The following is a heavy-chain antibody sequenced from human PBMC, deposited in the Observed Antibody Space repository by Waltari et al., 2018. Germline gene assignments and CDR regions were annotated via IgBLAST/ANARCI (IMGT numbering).Heavy chain of an antibody. CDR3: ARCSPRGYDFWSGYYTESNWFDP. D-gene: IGHD3-3*01. V-gene: IGHV4-38-2*01. J-gene: IGHJ5*02. CDR2: IYHSGGT. CDR1: GYSISSGYY. Sequence: QVQLQESGPGLVKPSETLSLTCAVSGYSISSGYYWGWIRQPPGKGLEWIGSIYHSGGTYYNPSLKSRVTISLDTSKNQFSLKLSSVTAADTAVYYCARCSPRGYDFWSGYYTESNWFDPWGQGTLVTVSS.